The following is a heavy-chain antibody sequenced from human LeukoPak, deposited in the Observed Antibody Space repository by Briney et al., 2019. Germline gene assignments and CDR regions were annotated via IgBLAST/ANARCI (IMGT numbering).Heavy chain of an antibody. CDR3: ATASGGWYRYYFDS. V-gene: IGHV3-48*03. CDR2: ISSSSNMI. D-gene: IGHD6-13*01. Sequence: PGGSLRLSCAASGLTFSNYEMNWVRQAPGKGLEWLSYISSSSNMIFYAESVKGRFTISRDNAKNSLYLQMKSLGAEDTAIYYCATASGGWYRYYFDSWGQGILVTVSS. CDR1: GLTFSNYE. J-gene: IGHJ4*02.